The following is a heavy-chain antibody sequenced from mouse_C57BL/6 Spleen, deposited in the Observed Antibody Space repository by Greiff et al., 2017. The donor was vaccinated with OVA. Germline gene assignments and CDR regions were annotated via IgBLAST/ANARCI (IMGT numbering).Heavy chain of an antibody. D-gene: IGHD2-4*01. J-gene: IGHJ2*01. CDR1: GYSITSGYY. V-gene: IGHV3-6*01. CDR3: AREGDYNYFDY. CDR2: ISYDGSN. Sequence: ESGPGLVKPSQSLSLTCSVTGYSITSGYYWNWIRQFPGNNLEWMGYISYDGSNNYNPSLKNRISITRDTSKNQFFLKLNSVTTEDTATYYCAREGDYNYFDYWGQGTTLTVSS.